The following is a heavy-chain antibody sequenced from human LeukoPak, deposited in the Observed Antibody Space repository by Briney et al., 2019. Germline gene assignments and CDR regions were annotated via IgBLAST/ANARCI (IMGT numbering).Heavy chain of an antibody. CDR1: GFTFSSYW. J-gene: IGHJ4*02. CDR3: ARIKSQGVVVPLLRSTYYFDY. CDR2: IKQDGSEK. V-gene: IGHV3-7*01. Sequence: GGSLRLSCAASGFTFSSYWMSWVRQAPGKGLEWVANIKQDGSEKDYVDSVKGRFTISRDTAKNPLYLQMNSLRAEDTAVYYCARIKSQGVVVPLLRSTYYFDYWGQGTLVTVSS. D-gene: IGHD2-21*01.